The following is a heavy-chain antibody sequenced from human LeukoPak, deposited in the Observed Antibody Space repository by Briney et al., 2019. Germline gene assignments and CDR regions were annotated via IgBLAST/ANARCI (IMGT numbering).Heavy chain of an antibody. CDR2: ISHGGTT. CDR1: GGPFSGYY. CDR3: ARRLSVY. V-gene: IGHV4-34*01. Sequence: PSETLSLTCAVYGGPFSGYYWTWIRQPPGKGLEWIGDISHGGTTNYTPSLKSRLTISVDTSKNQFSLNLSSVTAADTAVYYCARRLSVYWGQGTLVTVPS. J-gene: IGHJ4*02.